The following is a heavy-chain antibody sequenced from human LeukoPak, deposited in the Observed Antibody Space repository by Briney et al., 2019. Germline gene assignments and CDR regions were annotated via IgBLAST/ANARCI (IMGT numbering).Heavy chain of an antibody. Sequence: GGSLRLSCAASGFSLGDYAMHWVRQAPGKGLEWVSGIGWNSGAIGYADSVKGRFTISRDNAKNSLYLLMNSLRPDDTALYFCAKDKSLEPYQPDKWGQGSLVTVSS. CDR3: AKDKSLEPYQPDK. CDR1: GFSLGDYA. J-gene: IGHJ4*02. V-gene: IGHV3-9*01. CDR2: IGWNSGAI. D-gene: IGHD1-1*01.